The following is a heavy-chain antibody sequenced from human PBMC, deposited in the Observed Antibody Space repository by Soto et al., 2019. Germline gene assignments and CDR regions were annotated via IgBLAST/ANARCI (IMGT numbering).Heavy chain of an antibody. D-gene: IGHD1-26*01. CDR3: EGGGGVGVSGFAAFDM. V-gene: IGHV1-2*02. CDR2: RNPATGAA. J-gene: IGHJ3*02. Sequence: QLHLVQSGAVVKKPGASVTVSCSASGYPVTAYYMHWVRQAPGRGLEWLGGRNPATGAAKHTQTFPGMVTLTRDPSNSTVFLDLSGLRSEATAGVFCEGGGGVGVSGFAAFDMWGQGILVTVSS. CDR1: GYPVTAYY.